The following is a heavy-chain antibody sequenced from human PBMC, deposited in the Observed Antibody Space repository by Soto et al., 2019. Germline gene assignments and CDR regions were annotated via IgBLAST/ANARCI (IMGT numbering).Heavy chain of an antibody. J-gene: IGHJ4*02. V-gene: IGHV3-66*01. Sequence: EVQLVESGGGLVQPGGSLRLSCAASGFTVSSNYMSWVRQAPGKGLEWVSVIYSGGSTYYADSVKGRFTISRDNSKNTLYLQMNSLRAEDTAVYYCARDPVLKVGAAFGILWGQGTLVTVSS. D-gene: IGHD1-26*01. CDR3: ARDPVLKVGAAFGIL. CDR2: IYSGGST. CDR1: GFTVSSNY.